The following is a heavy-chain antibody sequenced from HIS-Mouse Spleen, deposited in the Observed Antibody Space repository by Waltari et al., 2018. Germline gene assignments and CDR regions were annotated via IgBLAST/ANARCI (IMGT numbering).Heavy chain of an antibody. CDR3: ARHYYYGSGSYYLEDWFDP. Sequence: QVQLQQWGAGLLKPSETLSLTCAVYGGSFSGYYWSWLRQPPGAGLEWIGEINHSGSTNYNPSLKSRVTISVDTSKNQFSLKLSSVTAADTAVYYCARHYYYGSGSYYLEDWFDPWGQGTLVTVSS. CDR1: GGSFSGYY. V-gene: IGHV4-34*01. D-gene: IGHD3-10*01. J-gene: IGHJ5*02. CDR2: INHSGST.